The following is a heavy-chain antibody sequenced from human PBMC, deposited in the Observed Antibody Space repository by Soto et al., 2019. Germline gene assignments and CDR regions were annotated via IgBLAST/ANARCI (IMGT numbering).Heavy chain of an antibody. Sequence: QVQLQESGPGLVKPSETLSLTCTVSGGSITNYYCSWFRQPPGKGLEWIGYIQYNGYSAYNLSLKXXVXLSRDTSKTQFSLMLESVTATDTAVYYCARHGFGSLHGLVDVWGQGTTVIVSS. J-gene: IGHJ6*02. CDR2: IQYNGYS. CDR3: ARHGFGSLHGLVDV. V-gene: IGHV4-59*08. CDR1: GGSITNYY. D-gene: IGHD3-10*01.